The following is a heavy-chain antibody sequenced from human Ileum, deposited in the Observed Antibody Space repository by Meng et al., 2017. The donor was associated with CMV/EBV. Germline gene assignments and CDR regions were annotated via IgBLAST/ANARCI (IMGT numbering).Heavy chain of an antibody. CDR3: ASDLGTPSEY. CDR1: GGSMSSYY. D-gene: IGHD1-7*01. J-gene: IGHJ4*02. Sequence: SETLSLTCTVSGGSMSSYYWSWIRQPPGKGLEWIGYIYYSGRTDYNPPLKSRVTISVDTSKTQFSLKLSSVTAADTGVYYCASDLGTPSEYWGQGTLVTVSS. V-gene: IGHV4-59*01. CDR2: IYYSGRT.